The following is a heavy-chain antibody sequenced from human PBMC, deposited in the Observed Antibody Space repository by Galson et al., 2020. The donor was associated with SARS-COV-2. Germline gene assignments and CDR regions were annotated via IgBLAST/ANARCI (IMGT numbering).Heavy chain of an antibody. CDR1: GFTFSSSA. CDR2: ISYDGTKR. CDR3: ARETDDYTSSWYDY. D-gene: IGHD6-13*01. V-gene: IGHV3-30*04. J-gene: IGHJ4*02. Sequence: GRSLRLSCRASGFTFSSSAMHWVRQAPGKGLEWVAIISYDGTKRYNLDSVKGRFTISRDNSKNTLYLQMDSLTTEDTAVYYCARETDDYTSSWYDYWGQGTLVTVSS.